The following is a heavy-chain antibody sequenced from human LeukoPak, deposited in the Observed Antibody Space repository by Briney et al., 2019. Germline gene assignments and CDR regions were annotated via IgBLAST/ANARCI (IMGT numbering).Heavy chain of an antibody. CDR1: GFTFSSYG. CDR3: AKDRGYMDV. CDR2: IRFDGSNQ. Sequence: GGSLRLSCAASGFTFSSYGMHWVRQAPGRGLEWVAFIRFDGSNQYYADSVKGRFTISRDNSKNTLYLQMNSLRAEDTAVYYCAKDRGYMDVWGKGTTVTISS. J-gene: IGHJ6*03. V-gene: IGHV3-30*02.